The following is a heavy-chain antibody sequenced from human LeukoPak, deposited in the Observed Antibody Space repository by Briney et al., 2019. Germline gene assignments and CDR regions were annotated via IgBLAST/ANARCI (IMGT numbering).Heavy chain of an antibody. Sequence: GGSLRLSCAASGFTFSSYAMSWVRQAPGKGLEWVANIKQDGSEKYYLDSLEGRFTISGDNAKNSVYLQINRLRAEDTAVYYCARRGTIAVPVFWFDPWGQGTLVIVSS. CDR3: ARRGTIAVPVFWFDP. J-gene: IGHJ5*02. V-gene: IGHV3-7*01. CDR1: GFTFSSYA. D-gene: IGHD6-19*01. CDR2: IKQDGSEK.